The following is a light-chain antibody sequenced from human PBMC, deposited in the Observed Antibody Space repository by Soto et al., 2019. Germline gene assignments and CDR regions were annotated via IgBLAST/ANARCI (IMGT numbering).Light chain of an antibody. J-gene: IGKJ1*01. CDR3: QHQSSWPRT. V-gene: IGKV3-15*01. CDR2: GTS. Sequence: TVSLSPGERASLSCRASQSVGTNLAWYQQKPGQAPRLLIHGTSTRATGIPARFSGSGSGTEFTLTISSLQSEDFAVYYCQHQSSWPRTFGQGTKVDI. CDR1: QSVGTN.